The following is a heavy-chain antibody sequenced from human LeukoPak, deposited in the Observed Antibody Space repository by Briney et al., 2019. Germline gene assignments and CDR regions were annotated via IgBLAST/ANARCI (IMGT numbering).Heavy chain of an antibody. D-gene: IGHD3-10*01. CDR1: GGSINSYY. J-gene: IGHJ6*02. CDR2: IYYSGST. Sequence: SETLSLTCTVSGGSINSYYWSWIRQPPGKGLEWIGYIYYSGSTNYNPSLESRVTISVDTSKNQFSLKLSSVSAADTAEYYCARGPYYASGTYYPYYYGMDVWGQGTTVTVSS. V-gene: IGHV4-59*12. CDR3: ARGPYYASGTYYPYYYGMDV.